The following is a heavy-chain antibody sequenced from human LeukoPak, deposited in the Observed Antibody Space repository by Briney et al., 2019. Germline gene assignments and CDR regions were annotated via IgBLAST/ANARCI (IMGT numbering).Heavy chain of an antibody. CDR3: AKDRRAVGATSAFDI. Sequence: SLRLSCAASGFTFDDYAMHWVRQAPGKGLEGVSGISWNSGSIGYADSVKGRFTISRDNAKNSLYLQMNSLRAEDTALYYCAKDRRAVGATSAFDIWGQGTMVTVSS. D-gene: IGHD1-26*01. CDR1: GFTFDDYA. J-gene: IGHJ3*02. V-gene: IGHV3-9*01. CDR2: ISWNSGSI.